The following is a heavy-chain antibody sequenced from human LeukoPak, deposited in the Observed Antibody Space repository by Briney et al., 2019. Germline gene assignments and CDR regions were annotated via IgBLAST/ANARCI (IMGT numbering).Heavy chain of an antibody. CDR2: INHSGST. CDR3: ARHAYLSGYSSGWYSGWFDP. V-gene: IGHV4-34*01. J-gene: IGHJ5*02. D-gene: IGHD6-19*01. Sequence: PSETLSLTCAVYGGSFSGYYWSWIRQPPGKGLEWIGEINHSGSTNYNPSLKSRVTISVDTSKNQFSLKLSSVTAADTAVYYCARHAYLSGYSSGWYSGWFDPWGQGTLVTVSS. CDR1: GGSFSGYY.